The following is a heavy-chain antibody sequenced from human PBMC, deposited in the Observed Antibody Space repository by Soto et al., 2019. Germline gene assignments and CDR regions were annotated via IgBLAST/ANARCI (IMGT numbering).Heavy chain of an antibody. CDR1: GFTFSSYG. J-gene: IGHJ6*02. CDR2: IWYDGSNK. V-gene: IGHV3-33*01. CDR3: ARDDCSGGSCYYYYYGMDV. Sequence: GGSLRLSCAASGFTFSSYGMHWVRQDPGKGLEWVAVIWYDGSNKYYADSVKGRFTISRDNSKNTLYLQMNSLRAEDTAVYYCARDDCSGGSCYYYYYGMDVWGQGTTVTVSS. D-gene: IGHD2-15*01.